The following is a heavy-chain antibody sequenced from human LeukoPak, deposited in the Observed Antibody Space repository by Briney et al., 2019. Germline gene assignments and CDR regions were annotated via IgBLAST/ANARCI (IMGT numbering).Heavy chain of an antibody. J-gene: IGHJ4*02. V-gene: IGHV3-30*02. CDR1: GFTFSNYA. CDR2: IRFNGN. Sequence: PGGSLRLSCAASGFTFSNYAIHWVRQAPGKGLEWVASIRFNGNFYADYVKGRFTISRDNSKSTVSLQMDTLRTEDTALYYCARENWDFGFWGQGTLVTVSS. D-gene: IGHD7-27*01. CDR3: ARENWDFGF.